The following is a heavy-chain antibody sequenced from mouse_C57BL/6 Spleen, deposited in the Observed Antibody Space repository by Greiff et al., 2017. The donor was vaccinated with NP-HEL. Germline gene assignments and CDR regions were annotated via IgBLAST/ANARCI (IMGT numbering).Heavy chain of an antibody. CDR3: ARGGYYGSSPGWFAY. V-gene: IGHV1-82*01. J-gene: IGHJ3*01. CDR1: GYAFSSSW. D-gene: IGHD1-1*01. Sequence: QVQLQQSGPELVKPGASVKISCKASGYAFSSSWMNWVKQRPGKGPEWIGRIYPGDGDTNYNGKFKGKATLTADKSSSTAYMQLSSLTSEDSAVYFCARGGYYGSSPGWFAYWGQGTLVTVSA. CDR2: IYPGDGDT.